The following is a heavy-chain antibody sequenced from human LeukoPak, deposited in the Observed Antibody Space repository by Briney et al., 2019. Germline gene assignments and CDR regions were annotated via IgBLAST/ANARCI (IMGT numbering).Heavy chain of an antibody. Sequence: SETLSLTCAVYGGSFSGYYWSWIRQPPGKGLEWIGEINHSGSTYYNPSLKSRVTISVDTSKNKFSLKLSSVPAADTAVYYCARGTSHYCSSPSCYSLEFDYWGQGTLVTVST. CDR2: INHSGST. CDR1: GGSFSGYY. V-gene: IGHV4-34*09. CDR3: ARGTSHYCSSPSCYSLEFDY. D-gene: IGHD2-2*02. J-gene: IGHJ4*02.